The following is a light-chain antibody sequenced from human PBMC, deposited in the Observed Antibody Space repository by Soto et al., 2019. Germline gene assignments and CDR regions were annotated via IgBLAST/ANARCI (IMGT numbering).Light chain of an antibody. Sequence: DIQMTQSPSTLSASVGDRVTITCRASQTISSWLAWYQQSPGKAPKLLIYKASNLESGVPSRFSGSGSGTEFTLTISSLQPDDFATYYCQQFHSYSYTFGQGTKLEI. CDR2: KAS. CDR1: QTISSW. V-gene: IGKV1-5*03. J-gene: IGKJ2*01. CDR3: QQFHSYSYT.